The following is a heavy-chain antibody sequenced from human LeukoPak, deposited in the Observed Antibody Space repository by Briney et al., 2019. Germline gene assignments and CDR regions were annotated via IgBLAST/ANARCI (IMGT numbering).Heavy chain of an antibody. J-gene: IGHJ4*02. CDR1: SGSISSTSYY. CDR3: AREMRSPRGGFDY. V-gene: IGHV4-39*07. CDR2: MYYSRST. Sequence: PSETLSLTCTVSSGSISSTSYYWGWIRQPPGMGLEWIGSMYYSRSTYYNPSLKSRVTISVDTSKSQFSLKLSSVTAADAAVYYCAREMRSPRGGFDYWDQGTLVTVSS. D-gene: IGHD3-10*01.